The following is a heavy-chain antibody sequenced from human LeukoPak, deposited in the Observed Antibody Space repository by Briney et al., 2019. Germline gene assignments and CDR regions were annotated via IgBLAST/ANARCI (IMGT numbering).Heavy chain of an antibody. J-gene: IGHJ6*02. D-gene: IGHD6-13*01. CDR3: ARWRSYSSSWYGGPLDV. CDR2: ISACNGNT. CDR1: GYTFTNYD. V-gene: IGHV1-18*01. Sequence: ASVKVSCKASGYTFTNYDINWVRQATGQGLEWMGWISACNGNTNYAQKLQGRVTMTTDTSTSTAYMELRSLRSDDTAVYYCARWRSYSSSWYGGPLDVWGQGTTVTVSS.